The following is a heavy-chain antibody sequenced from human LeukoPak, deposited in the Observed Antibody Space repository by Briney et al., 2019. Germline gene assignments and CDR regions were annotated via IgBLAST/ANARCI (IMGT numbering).Heavy chain of an antibody. CDR1: GFTFSSYS. J-gene: IGHJ4*02. CDR3: ARDFVYYDSSGYS. V-gene: IGHV3-21*01. CDR2: ISSSGSYI. Sequence: PGGSLRLSCAASGFTFSSYSMNWVRQAPGKGLEWVSSISSSGSYISYADSVKGRFTISRDNAKNSLYLQMNSLRAEDTAVYYCARDFVYYDSSGYSWGQGTLVTVSS. D-gene: IGHD3-22*01.